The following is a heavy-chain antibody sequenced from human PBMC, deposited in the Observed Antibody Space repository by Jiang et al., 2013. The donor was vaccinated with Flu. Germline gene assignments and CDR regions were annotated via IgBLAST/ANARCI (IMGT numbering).Heavy chain of an antibody. CDR1: GYSFSDYY. CDR2: INPHSGDT. J-gene: IGHJ3*02. Sequence: SGAEVKKPGASVKVSCKTSGYSFSDYYMHWVRQAPGQGLEWMGWINPHSGDTNYAQKFQGRVTMTRDTSISTAYMEVSRLRSDDTAVYYCARVIDYNSGWRGDAFDIWGQGTMVTVSS. V-gene: IGHV1-2*02. D-gene: IGHD6-19*01. CDR3: ARVIDYNSGWRGDAFDI.